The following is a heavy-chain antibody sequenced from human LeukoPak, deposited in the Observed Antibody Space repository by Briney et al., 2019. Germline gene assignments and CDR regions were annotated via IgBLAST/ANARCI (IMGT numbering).Heavy chain of an antibody. CDR1: GFTFSTYW. J-gene: IGHJ6*02. D-gene: IGHD2-21*02. Sequence: GGSLRLSCAASGFTFSTYWMNWARQAPGKGLEWVASINPSGSVKYYVNSVKGRFTISRDDSKNTAYLQMNSLRLEDTAMYYCVKRGGGDHGLDVWGQGTTVTVSS. V-gene: IGHV3-7*01. CDR3: VKRGGGDHGLDV. CDR2: INPSGSVK.